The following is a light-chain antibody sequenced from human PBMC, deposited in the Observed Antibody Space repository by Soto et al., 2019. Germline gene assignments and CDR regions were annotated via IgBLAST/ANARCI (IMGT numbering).Light chain of an antibody. J-gene: IGLJ1*01. CDR2: EHN. Sequence: QSVLTQPPSVPAAPGQTVTISCSGSYSNIGDHYVSWYQQFPGTAPKLIIYEHNKRPSGIPERFSGSKSGTSATLAITGLQTGDEADYYCGTWDISLSGHYVFGSGTKLTVL. CDR3: GTWDISLSGHYV. V-gene: IGLV1-51*02. CDR1: YSNIGDHY.